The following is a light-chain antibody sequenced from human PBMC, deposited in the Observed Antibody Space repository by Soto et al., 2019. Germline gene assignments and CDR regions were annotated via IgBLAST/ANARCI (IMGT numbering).Light chain of an antibody. Sequence: DIVMTQSPDSLAVSLGERAIINCKSSQSVLHSSNDKNFLTWYQQKPGQPPKLLIYWASTRESGVPDRFSGSGSGTDFTLTISSLQAADVAVYYCHQYYSAPWTFGQGTQVEIK. V-gene: IGKV4-1*01. CDR2: WAS. J-gene: IGKJ1*01. CDR1: QSVLHSSNDKNF. CDR3: HQYYSAPWT.